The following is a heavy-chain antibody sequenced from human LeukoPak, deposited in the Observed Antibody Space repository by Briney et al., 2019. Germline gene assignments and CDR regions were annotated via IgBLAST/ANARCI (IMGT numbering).Heavy chain of an antibody. D-gene: IGHD1-26*01. V-gene: IGHV3-48*03. CDR1: GFTFSSYE. CDR3: ARETYILGAQPLDY. CDR2: ISSSGSTI. J-gene: IGHJ4*02. Sequence: QPGGSLRLSCAASGFTFSSYEMNWVGQAPGKGLEWVSYISSSGSTINFADSVKGRFTISRDNAKNSLFLQMNSLRAEDTAVYYCARETYILGAQPLDYWGQGTLVTVSS.